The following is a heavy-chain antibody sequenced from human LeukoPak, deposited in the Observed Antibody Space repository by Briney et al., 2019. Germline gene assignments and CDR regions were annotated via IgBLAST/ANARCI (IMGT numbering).Heavy chain of an antibody. V-gene: IGHV1-46*01. J-gene: IGHJ6*03. CDR2: INPSGGST. D-gene: IGHD3-3*02. CDR1: GYTFTSYY. CDR3: ASGRTIFYYYMDV. Sequence: ASVKVSCKASGYTFTSYYMHWVRQAPGQGLEWMGIINPSGGSTNYAQKFQGRVTMTRDTSTNTVYMELSSLRSEDTAVYYCASGRTIFYYYMDVWGKGTTVTISS.